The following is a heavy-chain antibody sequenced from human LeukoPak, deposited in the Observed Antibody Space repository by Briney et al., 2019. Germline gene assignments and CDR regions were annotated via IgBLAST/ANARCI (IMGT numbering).Heavy chain of an antibody. V-gene: IGHV3-43*02. CDR3: VKGLLWFPGLVYDDYGMDV. J-gene: IGHJ6*02. CDR2: ISGDGGIT. Sequence: GGSLRLSCAASGFTFDDFAMHWVHQAPGKGLEWVSLISGDGGITYSADSVKGRFTISRDSSENSLYFQMNSLRTEDTALYYCVKGLLWFPGLVYDDYGMDVWGQGTTVTVSS. CDR1: GFTFDDFA. D-gene: IGHD3-10*01.